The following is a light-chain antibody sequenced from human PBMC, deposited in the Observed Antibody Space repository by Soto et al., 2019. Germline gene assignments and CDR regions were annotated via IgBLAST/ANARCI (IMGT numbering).Light chain of an antibody. CDR2: GAS. Sequence: EIVLTQAPGTLPLSPGERATLSCRASQSVSCNYLAWYHQKPGQVPRLLIYGASSRVTGIPVRFGGSGAGTDFTLTSRRLAPEDFAVYFWQQYGSSPSVFTFCPGTKVDF. CDR1: QSVSCNY. CDR3: QQYGSSPSVFT. V-gene: IGKV3-20*01. J-gene: IGKJ3*01.